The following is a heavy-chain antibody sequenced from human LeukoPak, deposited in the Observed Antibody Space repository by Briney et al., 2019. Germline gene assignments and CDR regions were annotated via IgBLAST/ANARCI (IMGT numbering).Heavy chain of an antibody. D-gene: IGHD6-19*01. Sequence: GGSLRLSCAASGFTFSSYWMSWVRQAPGKGLDWVSVIYSDGSTYYADSVKGRFTISRDNSKNTLYLQMNSLRAEDTAVYYCARDRIGSSGLDYWGQGTLVTVSS. CDR3: ARDRIGSSGLDY. CDR2: IYSDGST. V-gene: IGHV3-66*02. J-gene: IGHJ4*02. CDR1: GFTFSSYW.